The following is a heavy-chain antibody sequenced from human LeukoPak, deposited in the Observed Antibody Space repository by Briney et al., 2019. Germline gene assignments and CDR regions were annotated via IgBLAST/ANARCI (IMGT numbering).Heavy chain of an antibody. CDR3: ARLRVSIAVFHDAFDI. J-gene: IGHJ3*02. CDR1: GGTFSSYA. V-gene: IGHV1-69*04. CDR2: IIPILGIA. D-gene: IGHD6-19*01. Sequence: GASVKVSCKASGGTFSSYAISWVRQAPGQGLEWMGRIIPILGIANYAQKFQGRVTITADESTSTAYMELSSLRSEDTAVYYCARLRVSIAVFHDAFDIWGQGTMVTVSS.